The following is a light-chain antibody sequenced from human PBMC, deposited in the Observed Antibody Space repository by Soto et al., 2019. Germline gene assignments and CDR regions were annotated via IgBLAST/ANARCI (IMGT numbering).Light chain of an antibody. CDR3: QLYRSSLPRT. CDR2: DAS. Sequence: VLTQSPGPLSLSPGERATLSCRSSQSLRDNYLAWYQQKPGRAHRLLVYDASSRATDIPDRFSGSRYGKDLHHPSSRLEPEDLAVYYCQLYRSSLPRTFGQGTKVET. J-gene: IGKJ1*01. CDR1: QSLRDNY. V-gene: IGKV3-20*01.